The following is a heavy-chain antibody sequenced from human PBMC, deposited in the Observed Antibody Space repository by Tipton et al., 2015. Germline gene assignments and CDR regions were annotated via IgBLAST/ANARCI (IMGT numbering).Heavy chain of an antibody. CDR2: ISSSSSYI. CDR1: GFTFSNYK. J-gene: IGHJ4*02. Sequence: GSLRLSCAASGFTFSNYKMNWVRQAPGKGLEWVSSISSSSSYIYYADSLKGRLTISRDNAKNSLYLQMNSLRAEDTAVYYCARAGRHYDSSGHFSHWGQGTLVTVSS. D-gene: IGHD3-22*01. CDR3: ARAGRHYDSSGHFSH. V-gene: IGHV3-21*01.